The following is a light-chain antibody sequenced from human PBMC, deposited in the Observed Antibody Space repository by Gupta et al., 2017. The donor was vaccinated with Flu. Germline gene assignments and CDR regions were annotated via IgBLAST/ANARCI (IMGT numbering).Light chain of an antibody. CDR3: QVWDSSSDHAV. J-gene: IGLJ3*02. Sequence: SYVLTQPPSVSVAPGQTARITCGGNSIASKTVHWYQQKPGQAPVLVVYDDSARPSGIPERFSGSNSGNTATLTVSRVDAGDEADYYCQVWDSSSDHAVFGGGTTLTVL. V-gene: IGLV3-21*02. CDR2: DDS. CDR1: SIASKT.